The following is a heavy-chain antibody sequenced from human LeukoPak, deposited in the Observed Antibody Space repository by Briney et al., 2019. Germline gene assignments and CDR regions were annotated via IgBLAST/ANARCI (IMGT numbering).Heavy chain of an antibody. Sequence: ASVKVSCKASGYSFVFFGVSWVRQAPGQGLEWMGWINSHNGDTKYAERLQGRVFMTTDTSTSTSYMELRSLRSDDTAVYYCARAVGGSLYGDFDFWGQGTLVTVSS. J-gene: IGHJ4*02. CDR1: GYSFVFFG. V-gene: IGHV1-18*01. CDR3: ARAVGGSLYGDFDF. D-gene: IGHD1-26*01. CDR2: INSHNGDT.